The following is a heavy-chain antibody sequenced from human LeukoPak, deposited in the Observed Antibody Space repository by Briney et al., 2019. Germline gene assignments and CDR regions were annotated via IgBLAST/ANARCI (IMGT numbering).Heavy chain of an antibody. D-gene: IGHD1-26*01. CDR2: ISSSSSTI. V-gene: IGHV3-48*04. CDR1: GFTFSSYS. CDR3: ARDRGGSYSAIDY. Sequence: GGSLRLSCAASGFTFSSYSMNWVRQAPGKGLEWVSFISSSSSTIYYADSVKGRFTISRDNAKNSLYLQMNSLRAEDAAVYYCARDRGGSYSAIDYWGQGTLVTVSS. J-gene: IGHJ4*02.